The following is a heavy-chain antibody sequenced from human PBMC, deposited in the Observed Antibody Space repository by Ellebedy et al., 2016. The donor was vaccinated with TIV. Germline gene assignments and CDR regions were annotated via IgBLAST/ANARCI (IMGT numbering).Heavy chain of an antibody. CDR2: INHSGST. CDR3: ARDLGRYGMDV. J-gene: IGHJ6*02. CDR1: GFTFSSYA. Sequence: MPGGSLRLSCAASGFTFSSYAMSWVRQAPGKGLEWIGEINHSGSTNYNPSLKSRVTISVDTSKNQFSLDMTSVTAADTATYYCARDLGRYGMDVWGQGTTVTVSS. V-gene: IGHV4-34*01.